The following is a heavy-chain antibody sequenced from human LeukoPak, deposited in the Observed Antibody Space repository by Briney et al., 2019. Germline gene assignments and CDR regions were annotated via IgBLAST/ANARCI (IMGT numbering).Heavy chain of an antibody. CDR2: ISGSGGST. J-gene: IGHJ4*02. D-gene: IGHD6-6*01. CDR1: GFPFSSYA. Sequence: GGSLRLSCAASGFPFSSYAMSWVRQAPGKGLEWISAISGSGGSTYYADSVKGRFTISRDNSKTTLYLQMNSLRAEDTAVYYCAKDPGSSSYFDYWGQGTLVTVSS. V-gene: IGHV3-23*01. CDR3: AKDPGSSSYFDY.